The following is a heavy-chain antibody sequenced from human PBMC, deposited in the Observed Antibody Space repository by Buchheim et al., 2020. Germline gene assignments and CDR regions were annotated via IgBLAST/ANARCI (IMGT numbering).Heavy chain of an antibody. CDR1: GFTFSSYS. CDR2: ISSCSSNI. Sequence: EVQLVESGGGLVQPGGSLRLSCAASGFTFSSYSMNWVRQAPGKGLEWVAYISSCSSNIYYADSVTGRFTISRDNAKNSLSLKMNSLRAEDTAVYYCARDRSYFDYWGQGTL. J-gene: IGHJ4*02. V-gene: IGHV3-48*01. CDR3: ARDRSYFDY.